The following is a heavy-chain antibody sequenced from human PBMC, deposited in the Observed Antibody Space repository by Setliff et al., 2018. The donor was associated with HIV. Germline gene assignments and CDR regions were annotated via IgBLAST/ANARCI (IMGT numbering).Heavy chain of an antibody. V-gene: IGHV4-59*01. CDR1: GGSISTYY. CDR3: ARGVTHPPPFGAFDI. Sequence: SETLSLTCTVSGGSISTYYWSWIRQSPGKGLEWIGYIYYSGSTKYNPSLKSRLTISVDTFKNQFSLKLRSVTAADTAFYYCARGVTHPPPFGAFDIWGLGTLVTVSS. CDR2: IYYSGST. D-gene: IGHD5-18*01. J-gene: IGHJ3*02.